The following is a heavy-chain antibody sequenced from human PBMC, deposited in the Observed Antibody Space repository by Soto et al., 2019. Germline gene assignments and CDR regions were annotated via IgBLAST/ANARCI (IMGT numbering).Heavy chain of an antibody. CDR3: ARVVVVPAAYTYYFDY. V-gene: IGHV4-59*01. J-gene: IGHJ4*02. CDR2: IYYSGST. Sequence: SETLSLTCTVSGGSISSYYWSWIRQPPGKGLEWIGYIYYSGSTNYNPSLKSRVTISVDTSKNQFSLKLSSVTAADTAVYYCARVVVVPAAYTYYFDYWGQGTLVTVSS. CDR1: GGSISSYY. D-gene: IGHD2-2*01.